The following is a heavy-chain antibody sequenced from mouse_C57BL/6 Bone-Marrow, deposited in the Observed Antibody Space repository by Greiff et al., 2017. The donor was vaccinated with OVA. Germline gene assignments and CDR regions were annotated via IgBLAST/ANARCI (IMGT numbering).Heavy chain of an antibody. CDR3: ARERPYYYGSSYVGYFDY. CDR2: IYPGSGST. D-gene: IGHD1-1*01. J-gene: IGHJ2*01. Sequence: VKLQQPGAELVKPGASVKMSCKASGYTFTSYWITWVKQRPGQGLEWIGDIYPGSGSTNYNEKFKSKATLTVDTSSSTAYMQLSSLTSEDSAVYYCARERPYYYGSSYVGYFDYWGQGTTLTVSS. V-gene: IGHV1-55*01. CDR1: GYTFTSYW.